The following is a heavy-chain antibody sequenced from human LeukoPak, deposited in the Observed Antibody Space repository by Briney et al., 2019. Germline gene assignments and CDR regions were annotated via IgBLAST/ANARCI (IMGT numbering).Heavy chain of an antibody. J-gene: IGHJ5*02. V-gene: IGHV4-34*01. CDR2: INHSGST. D-gene: IGHD3-10*01. Sequence: SETLSLTCAVYGGSFSGYYWSWIRQPPGKWLEWIGEINHSGSTNYNPSLKSRVTISVDTSKNQFSLKLSSVTAADTAVYYCARRRITMVRGVSSWFDPWGQGTLVTVSS. CDR3: ARRRITMVRGVSSWFDP. CDR1: GGSFSGYY.